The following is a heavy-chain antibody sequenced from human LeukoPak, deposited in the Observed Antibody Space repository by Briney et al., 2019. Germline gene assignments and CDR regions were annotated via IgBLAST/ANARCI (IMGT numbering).Heavy chain of an antibody. Sequence: GESPKISCKGSGYSFTSYWIGWVRQMPGKGLEWMGIIYPGDSDTRYSPSFQGQVTISADKSISTAYLQWSSLKASDTAMYYCASVDTAMVRGGYFDYWGQGTLVTVSS. CDR2: IYPGDSDT. CDR3: ASVDTAMVRGGYFDY. J-gene: IGHJ4*02. CDR1: GYSFTSYW. D-gene: IGHD5-18*01. V-gene: IGHV5-51*01.